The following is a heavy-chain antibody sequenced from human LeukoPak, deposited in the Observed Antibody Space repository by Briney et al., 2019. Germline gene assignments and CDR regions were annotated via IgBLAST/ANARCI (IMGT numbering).Heavy chain of an antibody. CDR1: GYTFTSYY. J-gene: IGHJ4*02. D-gene: IGHD2-15*01. CDR2: INRSGGST. CDR3: ATYPPGYCSGGSCVEENDY. Sequence: KPGGLLRLSCAASGYTFTSYYMHWVRQAPGQGLEWMGIINRSGGSTSYAQKFQGRVTMTRDTSTSTVYMELSSLRSEDTAVYYCATYPPGYCSGGSCVEENDYWGQGTLVTVSS. V-gene: IGHV1-46*01.